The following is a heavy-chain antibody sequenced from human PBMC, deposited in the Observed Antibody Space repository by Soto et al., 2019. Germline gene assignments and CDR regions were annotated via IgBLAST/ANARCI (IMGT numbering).Heavy chain of an antibody. V-gene: IGHV3-23*01. CDR1: GFTFSSYA. D-gene: IGHD3-16*01. Sequence: GGSLRLSCAASGFTFSSYAMSWVRQAPGKGLEWVSAISGSGDSTYYADSVKGRFTISRDNSKNTLYLQMNSLRAEDTAVYYCAKDLWGWLQSFDYWGQGTLVTVSS. J-gene: IGHJ4*02. CDR2: ISGSGDST. CDR3: AKDLWGWLQSFDY.